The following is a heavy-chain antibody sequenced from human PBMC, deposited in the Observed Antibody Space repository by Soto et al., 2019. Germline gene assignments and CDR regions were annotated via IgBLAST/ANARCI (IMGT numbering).Heavy chain of an antibody. J-gene: IGHJ3*02. CDR2: IYYSGST. V-gene: IGHV4-39*07. D-gene: IGHD2-21*01. Sequence: KQPETLSLTCTVSGGSISSSSYYWGWIRQPPGKGLEWIGSIYYSGSTYYNPSLKSRVTISVDTSKNQFSLKLSSVTAADTAVYYCASPLPGVGIPHGAFDIWGQGTMVTVSS. CDR3: ASPLPGVGIPHGAFDI. CDR1: GGSISSSSYY.